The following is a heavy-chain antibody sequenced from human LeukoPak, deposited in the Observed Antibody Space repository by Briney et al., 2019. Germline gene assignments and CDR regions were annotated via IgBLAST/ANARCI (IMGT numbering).Heavy chain of an antibody. D-gene: IGHD1-26*01. CDR2: ISSSSSYI. Sequence: GGSLRLSCAASGFTFSSYAMSWVRQAPGKGLEWVSSISSSSSYIYYADSVKGRFTISRDNAKNSLYLQMNSLRAEDTAVYYCARDSASSQPGVFDYWGQGTLVTVSS. CDR1: GFTFSSYA. J-gene: IGHJ4*02. V-gene: IGHV3-21*01. CDR3: ARDSASSQPGVFDY.